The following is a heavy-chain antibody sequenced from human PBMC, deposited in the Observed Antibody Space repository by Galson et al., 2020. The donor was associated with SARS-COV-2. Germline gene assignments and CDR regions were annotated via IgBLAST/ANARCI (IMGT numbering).Heavy chain of an antibody. CDR1: GFLFRNYA. V-gene: IGHV3-33*01. CDR2: IWFDGNT. Sequence: GESLKISCAASGFLFRNYAMHWVRQAPGKGLEWVAVIWFDGNTYYADSVRGRFTISRDNSKNTLYLQMDSLRVDDTAVYYCARELKEAATDYWGQGDLVTVSS. J-gene: IGHJ4*02. CDR3: ARELKEAATDY. D-gene: IGHD6-13*01.